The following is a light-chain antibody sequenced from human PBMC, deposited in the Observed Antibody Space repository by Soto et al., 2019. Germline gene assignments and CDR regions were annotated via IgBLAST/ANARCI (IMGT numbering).Light chain of an antibody. CDR3: QTWVGTGNVV. CDR2: LEGSGSY. V-gene: IGLV4-60*02. J-gene: IGLJ2*01. CDR1: SGHSSYI. Sequence: QPVLTQSSSASATLGSSVKLTCTLSSGHSSYIIAWHQQQPGKAPRYLMKLEGSGSYNKGSGVPDRFSGSSSGADRYLTISNLQFEDEADYYCQTWVGTGNVVFGGGTQLTVL.